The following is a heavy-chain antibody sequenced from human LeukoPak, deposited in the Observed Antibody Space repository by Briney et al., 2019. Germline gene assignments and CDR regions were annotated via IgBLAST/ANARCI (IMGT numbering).Heavy chain of an antibody. CDR1: GYTFTSYY. CDR2: INPSGGST. V-gene: IGHV1-46*01. D-gene: IGHD6-19*01. Sequence: GASVKVSCKASGYTFTSYYMHWVRQAPGQGLEWMGIINPSGGSTSYAQKFQGRVTMTRDMSTSTAYMELSRLRSDDTAVYYCAVNFYSSGPAGWGQGTLVTVSS. J-gene: IGHJ4*02. CDR3: AVNFYSSGPAG.